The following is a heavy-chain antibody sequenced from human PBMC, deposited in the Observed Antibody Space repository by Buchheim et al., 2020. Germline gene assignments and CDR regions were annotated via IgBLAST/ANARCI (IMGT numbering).Heavy chain of an antibody. D-gene: IGHD5/OR15-5a*01. CDR1: TFFNNYA. Sequence: QVQLVESGGGVVQPGRSLTLSCATSTFFNNYAMHWVRQAPGKGLEWVAVVSNDGRDKHHADSFKGRFLISRDNSRNTIFLQMNSLRTEDTAVYYCARDTSVSANYYFGYWGQGTL. CDR3: ARDTSVSANYYFGY. V-gene: IGHV3-30*04. J-gene: IGHJ4*02. CDR2: VSNDGRDK.